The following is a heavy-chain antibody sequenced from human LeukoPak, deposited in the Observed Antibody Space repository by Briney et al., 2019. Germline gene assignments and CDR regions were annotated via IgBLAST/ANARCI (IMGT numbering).Heavy chain of an antibody. V-gene: IGHV1-3*01. CDR1: GYTFTSYA. D-gene: IGHD3-10*01. CDR2: INAGNGNT. J-gene: IGHJ5*02. CDR3: ARDRAMVRGVKNWFDP. Sequence: ASVKVSCKASGYTFTSYAMHWVRQAPGQRLEWMGWINAGNGNTKYSQKFQGRVTITRDTSASTAYMELSSLRSEDTAVCYCARDRAMVRGVKNWFDPWGQGTLVTVSS.